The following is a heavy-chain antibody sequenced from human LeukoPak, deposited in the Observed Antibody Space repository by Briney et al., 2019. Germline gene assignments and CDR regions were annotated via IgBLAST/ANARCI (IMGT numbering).Heavy chain of an antibody. J-gene: IGHJ4*02. D-gene: IGHD4-17*01. CDR2: INSDGSST. CDR1: GFTFSSYW. CDR3: ASRDSGDYPYFDY. V-gene: IGHV3-74*01. Sequence: PGGSLRLSCAASGFTFSSYWMHWVRQAPGKGLVWVSRINSDGSSTSYAGSVRGRFSISRDNAKNTLYLQMNSLRAEDMAVYYCASRDSGDYPYFDYWGQGALVTVSS.